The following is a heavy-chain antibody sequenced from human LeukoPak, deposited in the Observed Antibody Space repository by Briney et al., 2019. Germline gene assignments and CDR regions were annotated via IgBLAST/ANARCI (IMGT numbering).Heavy chain of an antibody. CDR1: GYTFISYE. Sequence: ASVTVSCKASGYTFISYEIHWVRQAPGQGLEWMGWINPNSGNTGYAQKFQGRVTMTRNTSISTAYMELSSLRSEDTAVYYCARGDEQWLVAHHAFDIWGQGTMVTVSS. D-gene: IGHD6-19*01. CDR2: INPNSGNT. V-gene: IGHV1-8*02. J-gene: IGHJ3*02. CDR3: ARGDEQWLVAHHAFDI.